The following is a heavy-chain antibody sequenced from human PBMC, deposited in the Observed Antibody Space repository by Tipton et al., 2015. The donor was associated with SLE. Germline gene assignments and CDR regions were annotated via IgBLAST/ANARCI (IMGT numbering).Heavy chain of an antibody. CDR2: IYTSGTT. V-gene: IGHV4-4*09. D-gene: IGHD1/OR15-1a*01. J-gene: IGHJ4*02. CDR3: ARSREQRPLFDY. CDR1: GGSISSYF. Sequence: TLSLTCTVSGGSISSYFWTWIRQPPGQGLEWIGHIYTSGTTNYNPSVKSRVTISVDTSKNQFSLKLSSVTAADTAEYYCARSREQRPLFDYWGQGILVTVSS.